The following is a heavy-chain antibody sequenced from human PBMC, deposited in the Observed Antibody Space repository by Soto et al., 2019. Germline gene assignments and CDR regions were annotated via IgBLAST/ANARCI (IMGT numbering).Heavy chain of an antibody. Sequence: PSETLSLTCTVPGGPVSSGSYYWSWIRQPPGKGLEWIGYIYYSGSTNYNPSLKSRVTISVDTSKNQFSLKLSSVTAADTAVYYCARDDWRYYYGSGSYPYGMDVWGQGTTVTVSS. V-gene: IGHV4-61*01. J-gene: IGHJ6*02. CDR3: ARDDWRYYYGSGSYPYGMDV. D-gene: IGHD3-10*01. CDR2: IYYSGST. CDR1: GGPVSSGSYY.